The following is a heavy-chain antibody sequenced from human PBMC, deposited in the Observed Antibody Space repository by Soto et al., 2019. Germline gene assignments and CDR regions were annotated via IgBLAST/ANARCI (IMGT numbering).Heavy chain of an antibody. Sequence: GASVKVSCKASGYTFTSYGISWVRQAPGQGLEWMGWISTFHGNTNYAQKFQGSVTMTTDTSTSTAYMELRSLTSDDTAIYYCARDTYDTTGYPLGYWGQGTLVTVSS. D-gene: IGHD3-22*01. CDR3: ARDTYDTTGYPLGY. V-gene: IGHV1-18*04. J-gene: IGHJ4*02. CDR1: GYTFTSYG. CDR2: ISTFHGNT.